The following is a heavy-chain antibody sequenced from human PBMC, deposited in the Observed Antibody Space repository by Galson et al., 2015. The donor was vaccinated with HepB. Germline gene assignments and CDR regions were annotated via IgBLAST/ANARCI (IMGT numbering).Heavy chain of an antibody. Sequence: SLRLSCAASGFTVSSNYMSWVRQAPGKGLEWVSVIYSGGSTYYADSVKGRFTISRDNSKNTLYLQMNSLRAEDTAVYYCARESRRDGKYYYYGMDVWGQGTTVTVSS. V-gene: IGHV3-53*01. J-gene: IGHJ6*02. D-gene: IGHD5-24*01. CDR3: ARESRRDGKYYYYGMDV. CDR1: GFTVSSNY. CDR2: IYSGGST.